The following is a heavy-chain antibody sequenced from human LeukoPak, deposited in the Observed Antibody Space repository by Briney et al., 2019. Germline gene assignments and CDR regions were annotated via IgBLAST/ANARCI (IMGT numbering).Heavy chain of an antibody. CDR2: IYYSGST. CDR3: ARGRVNWFDP. V-gene: IGHV4-34*09. Sequence: SETLSLACAVYGGSFSGYYWSWIRQPPGKGLEWIGYIYYSGSTYYSPSLKSRVTISVDTSKNQFSLKLSSVTAADTAVYYCARGRVNWFDPWGQGTLVTVSS. CDR1: GGSFSGYY. D-gene: IGHD3-3*01. J-gene: IGHJ5*02.